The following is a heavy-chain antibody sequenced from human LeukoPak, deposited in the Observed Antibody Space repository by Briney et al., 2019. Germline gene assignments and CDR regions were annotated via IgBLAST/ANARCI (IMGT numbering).Heavy chain of an antibody. D-gene: IGHD3-3*01. CDR3: AKPHYDFWSGYWGGDY. J-gene: IGHJ4*02. CDR1: AFRFSSFA. CDR2: IHGNGETT. Sequence: GGSLRLSCAASAFRFSSFAMTWVRQAPGKGLEWVSGIHGNGETTYYADSVKGRFTISRDNSRELLYLQMNSLRAEDTAVYYCAKPHYDFWSGYWGGDYWGQGTLVTVSS. V-gene: IGHV3-23*01.